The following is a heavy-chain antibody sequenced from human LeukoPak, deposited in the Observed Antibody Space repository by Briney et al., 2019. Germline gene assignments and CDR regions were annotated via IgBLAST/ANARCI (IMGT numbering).Heavy chain of an antibody. CDR3: ATVQGVGASRDWFDP. D-gene: IGHD1-26*01. V-gene: IGHV1-24*01. CDR1: GYTLTELS. CDR2: FDPEDGET. J-gene: IGHJ5*02. Sequence: ASVKVSCKASGYTLTELSMHWVRQAPGKGLEWMGGFDPEDGETIYAQKFQGRVTMTEDTSTDTAYMELSSLRSEDTAVYYCATVQGVGASRDWFDPWGQGTLVTVSS.